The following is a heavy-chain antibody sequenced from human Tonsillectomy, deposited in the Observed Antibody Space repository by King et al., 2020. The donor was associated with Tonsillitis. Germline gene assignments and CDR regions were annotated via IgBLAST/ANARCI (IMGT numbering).Heavy chain of an antibody. CDR2: IGFAGDP. Sequence: VQLVESGGGLVQPGGSLRLSCAASGFTFSSYDMHWVRQRPGQRPEWVSSIGFAGDPFYSASVKGRFTISREDAENSLFLQMNSLRAGDTAVYYCVRSETLTSSDAFDMWGQGTTVIVSS. CDR1: GFTFSSYD. CDR3: VRSETLTSSDAFDM. V-gene: IGHV3-13*05. D-gene: IGHD2-2*01. J-gene: IGHJ3*02.